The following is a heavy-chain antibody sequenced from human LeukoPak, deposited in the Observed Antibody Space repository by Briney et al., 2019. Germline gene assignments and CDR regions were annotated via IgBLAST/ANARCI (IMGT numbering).Heavy chain of an antibody. Sequence: ASVKVSCKASGYTLTSYDINWVRQATGQGLEWMGWMNPNSGNTGYAQKFQGRVTITRNTSISTAYMELSSLRSEDTAVYYCARSGVRSRGFDPWGQGTLVTVSS. CDR2: MNPNSGNT. J-gene: IGHJ5*02. CDR3: ARSGVRSRGFDP. CDR1: GYTLTSYD. D-gene: IGHD3-10*01. V-gene: IGHV1-8*03.